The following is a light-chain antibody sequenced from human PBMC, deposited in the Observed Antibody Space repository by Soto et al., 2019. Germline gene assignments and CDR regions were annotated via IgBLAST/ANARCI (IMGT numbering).Light chain of an antibody. V-gene: IGKV4-1*01. CDR3: QPDSTAPYT. Sequence: DIVMTQSPDSLAVSLGELATINCKSSQSVLYSSNNKNYLAWFQQKSGQPPKLLIYWASTRESGVPDRFSGSGSGTYFTLAISGLQAEEVAVYYCQPDSTAPYTLSQGTKLEIK. CDR1: QSVLYSSNNKNY. J-gene: IGKJ2*01. CDR2: WAS.